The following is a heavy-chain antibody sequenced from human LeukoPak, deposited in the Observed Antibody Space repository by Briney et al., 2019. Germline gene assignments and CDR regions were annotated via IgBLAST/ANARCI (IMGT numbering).Heavy chain of an antibody. D-gene: IGHD6-13*01. Sequence: GGSLRLSCAASGFTFSSYSMNWVRQAPGKGLEWVSSISSSGSYIYYADLLKGRFIISRDNAKNSLYLQMNSLRAEDTAVCYCALSSGSWDWFDPWGQGTLVTVSS. CDR3: ALSSGSWDWFDP. CDR2: ISSSGSYI. J-gene: IGHJ5*02. CDR1: GFTFSSYS. V-gene: IGHV3-21*01.